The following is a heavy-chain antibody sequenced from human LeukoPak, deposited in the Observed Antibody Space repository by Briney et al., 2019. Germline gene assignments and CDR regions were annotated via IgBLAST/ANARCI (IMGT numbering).Heavy chain of an antibody. CDR2: IYYSGST. J-gene: IGHJ4*02. CDR1: GGSISSHY. Sequence: SETLSLTCTVSGGSISSHYWSWIRQPPGKGLEWIGYIYYSGSTNYNPSLKSRVIMSVDTSKNQFTLELSSVTAADTAVYYCARGGGRQLASSHSYFDYWGQGTLVTVSS. CDR3: ARGGGRQLASSHSYFDY. D-gene: IGHD2-15*01. V-gene: IGHV4-59*11.